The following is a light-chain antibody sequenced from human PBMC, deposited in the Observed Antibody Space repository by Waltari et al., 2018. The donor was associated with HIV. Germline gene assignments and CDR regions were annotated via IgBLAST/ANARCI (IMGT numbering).Light chain of an antibody. V-gene: IGKV1-39*01. J-gene: IGKJ5*01. CDR2: AAS. CDR3: QQSFNTTIT. CDR1: QSISYY. Sequence: DIQMTQSPSSLSASVGDRVTITCRASQSISYYLNWYLQKPGKAPELLIYAASSLQSGVPSRFSGGGSGTDFTLTITSLQPEDFATYYCQQSFNTTITFGQGTRLEIK.